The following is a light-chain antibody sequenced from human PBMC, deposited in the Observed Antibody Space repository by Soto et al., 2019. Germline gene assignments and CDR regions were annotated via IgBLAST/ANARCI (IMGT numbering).Light chain of an antibody. J-gene: IGLJ1*01. CDR3: FSFTTTCTHV. CDR2: EVN. CDR1: SSDIGAYDY. V-gene: IGLV2-14*01. Sequence: QSALTQPASLSGSPGQSITISCTGTSSDIGAYDYVSWFQQHPGKAPKLMISEVNNRPSGVSNRFSGSTSGNTAYLTISGLQVEDEAEYFCFSFTTTCTHVFGTGTKVTVL.